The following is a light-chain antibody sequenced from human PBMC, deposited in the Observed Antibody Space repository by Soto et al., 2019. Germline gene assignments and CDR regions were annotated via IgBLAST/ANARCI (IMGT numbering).Light chain of an antibody. CDR1: KLGERY. CDR3: QAWDRTAPVV. V-gene: IGLV3-1*01. CDR2: QDT. Sequence: SYELTQPPSVSVSPGQTATITCSGDKLGERYVCWDQQKPGQSPVLVLYQDTKRPSGIPERFSGSNSGNTAALTISGTQAMDEADYYCQAWDRTAPVVFGGGTKLTVL. J-gene: IGLJ2*01.